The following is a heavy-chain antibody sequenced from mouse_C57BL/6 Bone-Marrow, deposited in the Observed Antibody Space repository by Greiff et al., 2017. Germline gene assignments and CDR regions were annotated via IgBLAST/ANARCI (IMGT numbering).Heavy chain of an antibody. J-gene: IGHJ2*01. CDR2: ISDGGSYT. D-gene: IGHD2-2*01. CDR3: AREGRYGYDCDY. V-gene: IGHV5-4*01. CDR1: GFTFSSYA. Sequence: EVKLVESGGGLVKPGGSLKLSCAASGFTFSSYAMSWVRQTPEKRLEWVATISDGGSYTYYPDNVKGRFTISRDNAKNNLYLQMSHLKSEDTAMYDCAREGRYGYDCDYWGQGTTLTVSS.